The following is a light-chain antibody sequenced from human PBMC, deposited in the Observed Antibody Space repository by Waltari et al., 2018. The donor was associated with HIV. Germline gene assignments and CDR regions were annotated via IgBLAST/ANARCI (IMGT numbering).Light chain of an antibody. CDR1: QSVSNNY. CDR3: QRYDTSPLT. Sequence: EIVLTQSPGTLSLSPGQRATLSCRASQSVSNNYLAWYQQKPGQAPRLLIYGASSRATGIPDRFSGCGSGTDFTLTISRLEPEDFAVYYCQRYDTSPLTFGGGTKVEIK. J-gene: IGKJ4*01. V-gene: IGKV3-20*01. CDR2: GAS.